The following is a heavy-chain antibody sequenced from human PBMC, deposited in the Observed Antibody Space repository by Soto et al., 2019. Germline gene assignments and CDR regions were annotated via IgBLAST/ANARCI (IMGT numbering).Heavy chain of an antibody. V-gene: IGHV1-69*12. D-gene: IGHD6-6*01. CDR2: IIPIFGTA. Sequence: QVQLVQSGAEVKKPGSSVNVSCKASGGTFSSYAISWVRQAPGQGLEWMGGIIPIFGTANYAQKFQGRVTITADESTSTAYMELSSLRSEDTAVYYCARDSSSTPHYYYGMDVWGQGTTVTVSS. CDR3: ARDSSSTPHYYYGMDV. J-gene: IGHJ6*02. CDR1: GGTFSSYA.